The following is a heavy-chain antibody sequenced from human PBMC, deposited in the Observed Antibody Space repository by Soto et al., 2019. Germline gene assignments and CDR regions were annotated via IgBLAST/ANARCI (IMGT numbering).Heavy chain of an antibody. Sequence: QVQLQQWGAGLLKPSETLSLTCAVYGGSFSGYYWSWIRQPPGKGLEWIGEINHSGSTNYNPSLKSRVHISVDTSKNQFSLKLSSVTAADTAVYYCASPYYDFWSGYHYYMDVWGKGTTVTVSS. CDR3: ASPYYDFWSGYHYYMDV. J-gene: IGHJ6*03. CDR2: INHSGST. CDR1: GGSFSGYY. V-gene: IGHV4-34*01. D-gene: IGHD3-3*01.